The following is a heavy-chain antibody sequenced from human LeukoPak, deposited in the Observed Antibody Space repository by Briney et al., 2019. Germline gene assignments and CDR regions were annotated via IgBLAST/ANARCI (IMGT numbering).Heavy chain of an antibody. J-gene: IGHJ5*02. Sequence: ASVKVSCKASGYTFTGYYMHWVRQAPGQGLEWMGWINPNSGGTNYAQKFQGRVTMTRDTSISTVYMELSSLRSEDTAVYYCARDLSTTMIVVVSNWFDPWGQGTLVTVSS. V-gene: IGHV1-2*02. D-gene: IGHD3-22*01. CDR1: GYTFTGYY. CDR2: INPNSGGT. CDR3: ARDLSTTMIVVVSNWFDP.